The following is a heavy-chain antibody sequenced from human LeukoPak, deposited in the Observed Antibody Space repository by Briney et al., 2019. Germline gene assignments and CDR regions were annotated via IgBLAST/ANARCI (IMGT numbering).Heavy chain of an antibody. V-gene: IGHV1-2*06. CDR2: INPNSGGT. D-gene: IGHD3-22*01. CDR3: ARDLAGPYYYDSSGVDY. Sequence: GASVKVSCKASGYTFTGYYMHWVRQAPGQGLEWMGRINPNSGGTNYAQKFQGRVTMTRDTSISTAYMELSRLRSDDTAVYYCARDLAGPYYYDSSGVDYWGQGTLVTVSS. CDR1: GYTFTGYY. J-gene: IGHJ4*02.